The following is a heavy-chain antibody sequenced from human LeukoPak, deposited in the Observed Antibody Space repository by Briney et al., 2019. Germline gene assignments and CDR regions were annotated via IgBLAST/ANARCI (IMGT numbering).Heavy chain of an antibody. Sequence: PSETLSLTCTVSGGSISSSSYYWTWIRQPAGKGLEWIGRIVTSGSTNYNPSLKSRVTMSLDTSKNQFSLNLSSVTAADTAVYYCARDSASSYFDYWGQGTLVTVSS. D-gene: IGHD6-6*01. CDR1: GGSISSSSYY. CDR2: IVTSGST. J-gene: IGHJ4*02. CDR3: ARDSASSYFDY. V-gene: IGHV4-61*02.